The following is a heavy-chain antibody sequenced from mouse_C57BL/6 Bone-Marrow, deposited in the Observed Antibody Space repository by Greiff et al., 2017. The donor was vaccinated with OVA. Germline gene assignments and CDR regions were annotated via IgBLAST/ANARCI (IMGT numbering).Heavy chain of an antibody. V-gene: IGHV1-64*01. J-gene: IGHJ1*03. D-gene: IGHD1-3*01. CDR3: ERDVAPYWYFDV. Sequence: QVQLQQPGAELVKPGASVKLSCKASGYTFTSYWMHWVKQRPGQGLEWIGMIHPNSGSTNYNEKFKSKATLTVDKSSSTAYMQLSSLTSEDSAVYDCERDVAPYWYFDVWGTGTTVTVSS. CDR1: GYTFTSYW. CDR2: IHPNSGST.